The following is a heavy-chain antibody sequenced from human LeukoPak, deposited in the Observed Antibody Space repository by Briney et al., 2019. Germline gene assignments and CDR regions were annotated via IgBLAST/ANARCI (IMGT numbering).Heavy chain of an antibody. J-gene: IGHJ4*02. D-gene: IGHD3-3*01. Sequence: PGGSLRLSCAASGFTFSSYAMSWVRQAPGKGLEWVSSLSGSGGSTYYADSVRGRFTISRDNSKNSLYLQMYSLRAEDTAVYYCARGIDEWLYLNYWGQGALVTVSS. CDR3: ARGIDEWLYLNY. CDR1: GFTFSSYA. V-gene: IGHV3-23*01. CDR2: LSGSGGST.